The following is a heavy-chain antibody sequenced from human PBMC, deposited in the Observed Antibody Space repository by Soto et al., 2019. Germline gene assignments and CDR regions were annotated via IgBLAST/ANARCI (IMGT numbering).Heavy chain of an antibody. CDR2: ISSYNGNT. J-gene: IGHJ4*02. CDR1: GYTFTSYG. Sequence: QVQLVQSGAEVKKPGASVKVSCKASGYTFTSYGISWVRQAPGQGLEWMGWISSYNGNTNYEQKLQGRVTMTTATSTRTAYMELRSLRSDDTAVYYCAIDKGIVGSKWGFVYWCQETLVTVSS. D-gene: IGHD1-26*01. V-gene: IGHV1-18*04. CDR3: AIDKGIVGSKWGFVY.